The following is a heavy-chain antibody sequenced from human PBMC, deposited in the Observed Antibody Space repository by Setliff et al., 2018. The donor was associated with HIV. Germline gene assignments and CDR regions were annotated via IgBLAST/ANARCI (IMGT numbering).Heavy chain of an antibody. CDR1: GYTFTGYY. CDR2: INPNSGGT. J-gene: IGHJ3*02. V-gene: IGHV1-2*04. Sequence: GASVKVSCKASGYTFTGYYMHWVRQAPGQGLEWMGWINPNSGGTNYAQKFQGWVTMTRDTSISTAYMELSRLRSDDTAVYYCARGGVTTKGVDAFDIWGQGTMVTVSS. D-gene: IGHD2-21*02. CDR3: ARGGVTTKGVDAFDI.